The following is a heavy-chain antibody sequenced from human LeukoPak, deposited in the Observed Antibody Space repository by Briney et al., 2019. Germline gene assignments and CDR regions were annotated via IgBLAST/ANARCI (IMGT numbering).Heavy chain of an antibody. J-gene: IGHJ6*02. CDR2: IYHNGTH. CDR1: VGSISSGNW. CDR3: ATAPILRGEGGEHYKYGMDV. D-gene: IGHD2-2*02. V-gene: IGHV4-4*02. Sequence: SGTLSLTCAVSVGSISSGNWWTWVRQSPGKGLEWIGEIYHNGTHNYNPSLKSRVTISADTFKNHFSLKLTSVTAADTAVHYCATAPILRGEGGEHYKYGMDVWGQGTTVIVSS.